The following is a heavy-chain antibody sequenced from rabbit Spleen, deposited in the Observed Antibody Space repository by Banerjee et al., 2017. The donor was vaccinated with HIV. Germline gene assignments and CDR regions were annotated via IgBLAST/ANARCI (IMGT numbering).Heavy chain of an antibody. CDR3: ARHGYGGNGGATLDL. V-gene: IGHV1S45*01. J-gene: IGHJ4*01. CDR2: IDFGAKGAT. Sequence: QEQLVESGGDLVKPEGSLTLTCTASGGSFSYNEMCWVRQAPGKGLEWIAWIDFGAKGATYYASWAKGRFTISKTSSNTVTLQMTSLTAADTATYFCARHGYGGNGGATLDLWGPGTLVTVS. D-gene: IGHD6-1*01. CDR1: GGSFSYNE.